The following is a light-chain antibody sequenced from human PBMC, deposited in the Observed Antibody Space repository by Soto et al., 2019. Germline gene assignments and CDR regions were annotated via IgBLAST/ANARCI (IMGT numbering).Light chain of an antibody. V-gene: IGKV3-15*01. CDR1: QTISSI. CDR2: GAS. CDR3: QQYHDWPIT. J-gene: IGKJ5*01. Sequence: EIVMTQYPATLSVAPGERATLSCRASQTISSILAWYQQKPGQAPRLLIYGASTRATGIPARFTGSGSGTEFTLTISSLQSEDFALYYRQQYHDWPITFGQGTRLEIK.